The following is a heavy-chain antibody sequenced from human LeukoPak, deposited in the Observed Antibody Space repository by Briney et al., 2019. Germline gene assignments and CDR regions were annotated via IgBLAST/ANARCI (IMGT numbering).Heavy chain of an antibody. D-gene: IGHD3-10*01. CDR2: IIPIFGTA. J-gene: IGHJ6*03. CDR3: ARGLYLWFGNYYYYMDV. V-gene: IGHV1-69*13. CDR1: GGTFSSYA. Sequence: GASVKVSCKASGGTFSSYAISWVRQAPGQGLEWMGGIIPIFGTANYEQKFQGRVTITADESTSTAYMELSSLRSEDTAVYYCARGLYLWFGNYYYYMDVWGKGTTVTISS.